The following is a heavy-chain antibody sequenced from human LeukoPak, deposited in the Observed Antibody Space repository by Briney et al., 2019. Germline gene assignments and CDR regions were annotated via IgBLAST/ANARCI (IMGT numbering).Heavy chain of an antibody. D-gene: IGHD5-18*01. J-gene: IGHJ4*02. CDR2: FDPEDGET. V-gene: IGHV1-24*01. Sequence: ASVKVSCKVSGYTLTELSMHWVRQAPGKGLEWMGGFDPEDGETIYAQKFQGRVTMTEDTSTDTAYMELSSLRSEDTAVYYCAPKVLRSGYSYGLGNYWGQGTLVTVSS. CDR1: GYTLTELS. CDR3: APKVLRSGYSYGLGNY.